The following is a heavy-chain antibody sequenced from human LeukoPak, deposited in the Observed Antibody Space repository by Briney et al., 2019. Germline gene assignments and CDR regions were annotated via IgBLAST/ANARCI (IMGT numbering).Heavy chain of an antibody. V-gene: IGHV3-23*01. D-gene: IGHD1-7*01. J-gene: IGHJ4*02. Sequence: GGSLRLSCAVSGFAFGSEAMSWVRQSPARGLEWVASISPGGGTTYYADYVKGRFTISRDNSKNTLYLQMNSLRAEDTAVYYCARAPRGELLPDYWGQGTLVTVSS. CDR3: ARAPRGELLPDY. CDR1: GFAFGSEA. CDR2: ISPGGGTT.